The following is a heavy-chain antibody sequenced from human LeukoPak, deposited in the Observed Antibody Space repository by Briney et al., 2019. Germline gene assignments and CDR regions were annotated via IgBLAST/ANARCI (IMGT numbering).Heavy chain of an antibody. CDR2: IKSKTYGGTT. V-gene: IGHV3-15*07. CDR3: TTEGYGDAFDI. Sequence: GGSLRLSCAASGFTFSNAWMNWVRQAPGKGLEWVGRIKSKTYGGTTDYAAPGKGRFTISRDDSKKTLSLQMSSLRTEDTAVYYCTTEGYGDAFDIWGQGTMVTVSS. D-gene: IGHD5-18*01. J-gene: IGHJ3*02. CDR1: GFTFSNAW.